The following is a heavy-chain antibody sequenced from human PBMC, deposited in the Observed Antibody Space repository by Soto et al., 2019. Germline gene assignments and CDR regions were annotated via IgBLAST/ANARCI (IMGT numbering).Heavy chain of an antibody. D-gene: IGHD3-3*01. Sequence: GGSLRLSCAASGFTFSSYGMHWVRQAPGKGLEWVAVIWYDGSNKYYADSVKGRFTISRDNSKNTLYLQMNSLRAEDTAVYYCASFGVVNIDAFDIWGQGTMVTVSS. CDR1: GFTFSSYG. CDR2: IWYDGSNK. J-gene: IGHJ3*02. V-gene: IGHV3-33*01. CDR3: ASFGVVNIDAFDI.